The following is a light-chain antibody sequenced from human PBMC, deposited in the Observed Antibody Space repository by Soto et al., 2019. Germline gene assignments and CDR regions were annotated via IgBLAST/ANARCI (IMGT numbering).Light chain of an antibody. CDR1: SSDVGGYNF. CDR3: CSYTRSSAHV. CDR2: DVS. Sequence: QSVLTQPASVSGSPGQSITISCTGTSSDVGGYNFVSWYQQHPGKVPKLMIYDVSDRPSGVSNRFSGSKSGNTASLTISELQAEDEAYYYCCSYTRSSAHVFGTGTKVTVL. V-gene: IGLV2-14*03. J-gene: IGLJ1*01.